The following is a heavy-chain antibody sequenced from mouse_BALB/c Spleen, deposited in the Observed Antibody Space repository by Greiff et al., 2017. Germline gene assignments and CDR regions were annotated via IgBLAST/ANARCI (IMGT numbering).Heavy chain of an antibody. CDR3: AREYLGAMDY. Sequence: QVQLQQSGAELVRPGVSVKISCKGSGYTFTDYAMHWVKQSHAKSLEWIGVISTYYGYASYNQKFKGKATMTVDKSSSTAYMELARLTSEDSAIYYCAREYLGAMDYWGQGTSVTVSS. CDR1: GYTFTDYA. J-gene: IGHJ4*01. V-gene: IGHV1S137*01. CDR2: ISTYYGYA. D-gene: IGHD3-3*01.